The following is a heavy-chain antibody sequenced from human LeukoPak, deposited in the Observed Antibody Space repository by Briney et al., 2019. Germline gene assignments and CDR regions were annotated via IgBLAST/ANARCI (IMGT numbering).Heavy chain of an antibody. CDR1: GFTFSSYT. V-gene: IGHV3-30*04. D-gene: IGHD1-1*01. CDR2: ILYDGSNK. CDR3: AGERVNYYMDV. J-gene: IGHJ6*03. Sequence: GGSLRLSCAASGFTFSSYTMHWVRQAPGKGLEWVAIILYDGSNKYYADSVKGRFTISRDNAKNTLYLQMNSLRAEDTAVYYCAGERVNYYMDVWGKGTTVTISS.